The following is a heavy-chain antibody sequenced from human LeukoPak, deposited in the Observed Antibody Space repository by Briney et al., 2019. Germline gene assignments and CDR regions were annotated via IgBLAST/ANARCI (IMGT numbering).Heavy chain of an antibody. J-gene: IGHJ6*02. V-gene: IGHV3-21*01. CDR1: GFTFSSYS. CDR3: ARVWSWWELLGGYYYYGMDV. CDR2: ISSSSSYI. D-gene: IGHD1-26*01. Sequence: PGGSLRLSCAASGFTFSSYSMNWVRQAPGKGLEWVSSISSSSSYIYYADSVKGRFTISRDNAKNSLYLQMNSLRAEDTAVYYCARVWSWWELLGGYYYYGMDVWGQGTTVTVSS.